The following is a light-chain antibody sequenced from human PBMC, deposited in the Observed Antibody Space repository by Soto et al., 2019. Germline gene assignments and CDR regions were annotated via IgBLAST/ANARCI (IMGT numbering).Light chain of an antibody. CDR2: GAS. CDR3: QESYSTQYT. Sequence: DVQLTQSPSSLSASVGDRVTITCRASQNINTYLNWYQHKPGKAPNLLIYGASTVHSGVPLRFSGSGSGTDVTLTISRLESEDFATYYCQESYSTQYTVGQGTKLGI. J-gene: IGKJ2*01. V-gene: IGKV1-39*01. CDR1: QNINTY.